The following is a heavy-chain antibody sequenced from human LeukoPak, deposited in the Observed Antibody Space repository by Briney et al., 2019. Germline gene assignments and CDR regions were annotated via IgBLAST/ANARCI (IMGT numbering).Heavy chain of an antibody. CDR3: ARDLTYYYDSSGYCLDY. J-gene: IGHJ4*02. D-gene: IGHD3-22*01. CDR1: GGTFSSYA. CDR2: IFPIFGTA. Sequence: SVKVSCKASGGTFSSYAISWVRQAPGQGLEWMGRIFPIFGTANYAQKFQGIVTITTDESTSTAYMELSSLRSGDTAVYYCARDLTYYYDSSGYCLDYWGQGTLVTVSS. V-gene: IGHV1-69*05.